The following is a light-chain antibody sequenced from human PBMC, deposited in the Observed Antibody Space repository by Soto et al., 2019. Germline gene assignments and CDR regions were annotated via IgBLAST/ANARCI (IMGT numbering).Light chain of an antibody. J-gene: IGLJ2*01. V-gene: IGLV1-44*01. CDR3: AAWDDSLNGVV. Sequence: QPVLTQPPSASGTPGQRVTISCSGSSSNIGSNTVHWYHQLPGTAPKLLIYSNNQRPSGVPARFSGSKSGTSASLAISGLQSEDEADYYCAAWDDSLNGVVFGGGTKVTVL. CDR1: SSNIGSNT. CDR2: SNN.